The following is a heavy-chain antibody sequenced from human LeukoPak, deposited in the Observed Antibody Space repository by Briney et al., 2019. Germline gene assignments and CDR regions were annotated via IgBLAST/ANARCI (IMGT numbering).Heavy chain of an antibody. CDR2: ISYDGSNK. CDR1: GFTFSSYA. Sequence: GRSLRLSCAASGFTFSSYAMHWVRQAPGKGLEWVAVISYDGSNKYYADSVKGRFTISRDNSKNTLYLQMNSLRAEDTAVYYCARAVTATFDYWGQGTLVTVSS. D-gene: IGHD2-21*02. J-gene: IGHJ4*02. V-gene: IGHV3-30-3*01. CDR3: ARAVTATFDY.